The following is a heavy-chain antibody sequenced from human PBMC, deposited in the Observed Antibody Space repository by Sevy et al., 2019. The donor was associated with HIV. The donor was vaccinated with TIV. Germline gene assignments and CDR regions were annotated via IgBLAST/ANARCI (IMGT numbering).Heavy chain of an antibody. CDR3: ARELSGSRVY. CDR1: GFTFSTYW. D-gene: IGHD1-26*01. J-gene: IGHJ4*02. V-gene: IGHV3-74*01. CDR2: INTDGRTT. Sequence: GGSLRLSCAASGFTFSTYWMHWVRQAPGKGLVWVSRINTDGRTTTYADSVKGRFTISRDNAKNTLYMEMNSLRAEDTAVYYCARELSGSRVYWGQGTLVTGSS.